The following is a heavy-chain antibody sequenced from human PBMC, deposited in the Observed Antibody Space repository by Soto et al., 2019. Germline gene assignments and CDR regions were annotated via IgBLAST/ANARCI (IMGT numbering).Heavy chain of an antibody. CDR1: GFAFRNFG. Sequence: GGSLRLSCAASGFAFRNFGMHWVRQVPGKGLEWVAVIWHNGKNKDYADYAKGRFTISRDNSKNILYLEMNSLRVEDTAVYYCARDPGQDEAMDYWGQGTLVTVSS. J-gene: IGHJ4*02. CDR2: IWHNGKNK. V-gene: IGHV3-33*01. CDR3: ARDPGQDEAMDY.